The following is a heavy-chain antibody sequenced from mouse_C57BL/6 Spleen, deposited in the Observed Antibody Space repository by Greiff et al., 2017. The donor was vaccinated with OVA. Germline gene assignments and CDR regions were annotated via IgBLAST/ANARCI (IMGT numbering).Heavy chain of an antibody. CDR1: GFTFSDYG. Sequence: EVQGVESGGGLVKPGGSLKLSCAASGFTFSDYGMHWVRQAPEKGLEWVAYISSGSSTIYYADTVKGRFTISRDNAKNTLCLQMTSLRSEDTAMYYCADSNPYYYAMDYWGQGTSVTVSS. CDR3: ADSNPYYYAMDY. V-gene: IGHV5-17*01. CDR2: ISSGSSTI. D-gene: IGHD2-5*01. J-gene: IGHJ4*01.